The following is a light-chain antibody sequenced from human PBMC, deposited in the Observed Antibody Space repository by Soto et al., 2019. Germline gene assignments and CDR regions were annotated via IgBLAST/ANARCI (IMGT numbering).Light chain of an antibody. CDR1: SSDVGGYNY. J-gene: IGLJ3*02. CDR2: GVS. Sequence: QSVLTQPASVSGSPGQSITISCTGTSSDVGGYNYVSWYQQHPGKAPKVLIRGVSIRPSGVSIRFSASKSANTASLTISGLQAEDEALYYCSSYTTSNTWVFGGGTKVTVL. V-gene: IGLV2-14*01. CDR3: SSYTTSNTWV.